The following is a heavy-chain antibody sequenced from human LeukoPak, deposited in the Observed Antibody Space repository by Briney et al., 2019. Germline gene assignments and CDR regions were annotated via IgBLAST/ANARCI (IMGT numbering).Heavy chain of an antibody. CDR1: GGSISSYY. D-gene: IGHD3-16*01. J-gene: IGHJ6*02. Sequence: SETLSLTCTVSGGSISSYYWSWIRQPAGKGLEWIGRIYTSGSTNYNPSLKSRVTISVDTSKNQFSLKLSSVTAADTAVYYCARVVPRSVRGGYYYYGTDVWGQGTTVTVSS. CDR2: IYTSGST. CDR3: ARVVPRSVRGGYYYYGTDV. V-gene: IGHV4-4*07.